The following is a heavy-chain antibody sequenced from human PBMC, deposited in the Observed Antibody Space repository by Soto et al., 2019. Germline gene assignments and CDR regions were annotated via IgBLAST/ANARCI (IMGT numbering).Heavy chain of an antibody. Sequence: PSETLSLTCTVSGGSVSSGSYYWSWIRQPPGKGLEWIGNIYYSGSTNYNPSFKSRVTISADTSKNQFSLKLSSVIAADTAVYYCARFHYDTFDIWGQGTTVTVSS. CDR2: IYYSGST. CDR3: ARFHYDTFDI. V-gene: IGHV4-61*01. CDR1: GGSVSSGSYY. J-gene: IGHJ3*02.